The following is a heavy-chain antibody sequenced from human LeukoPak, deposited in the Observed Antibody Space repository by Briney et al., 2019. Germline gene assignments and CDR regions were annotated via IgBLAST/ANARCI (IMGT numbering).Heavy chain of an antibody. CDR2: INPNSGGT. J-gene: IGHJ4*02. CDR3: ARIKSNSSPFDY. V-gene: IGHV1-2*02. CDR1: GYTFTGYY. D-gene: IGHD6-13*01. Sequence: ASVKVSCKASGYTFTGYYMHWVRQAPGQGLEWMGWINPNSGGTNYAQKFQGRVTMTRDTSISTAYMELSRLRSDDTAVYYCARIKSNSSPFDYWGQGTLVTVSS.